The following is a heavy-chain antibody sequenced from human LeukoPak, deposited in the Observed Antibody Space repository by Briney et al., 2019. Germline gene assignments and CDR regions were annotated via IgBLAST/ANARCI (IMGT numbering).Heavy chain of an antibody. CDR1: GYTFTGYY. D-gene: IGHD1-7*01. Sequence: ASVKVSCKASGYTFTGYYMHWVRQAPGQGLEWMGWINPNSGGTNYAQKFQGRVTMTRDTSISTAYMELSRLRSDDTAVYYCARGKPQTGTRYYYYMDVWGKGTTVNVSS. CDR2: INPNSGGT. V-gene: IGHV1-2*02. CDR3: ARGKPQTGTRYYYYMDV. J-gene: IGHJ6*03.